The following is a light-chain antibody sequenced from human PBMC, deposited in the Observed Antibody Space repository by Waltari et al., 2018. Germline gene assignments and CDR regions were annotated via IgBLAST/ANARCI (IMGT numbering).Light chain of an antibody. V-gene: IGLV2-23*01. CDR3: SSFATSGIWV. J-gene: IGLJ3*02. CDR1: NSDIGNYNL. Sequence: QSALTQPASVSGSPGQSITISCTGTNSDIGNYNLVSCYQQYPGKAPKLVIYEDSQRPSGVSHRFSGSKSGNTASLTISGLQADDESDFHCSSFATSGIWVFGGGTRLTVL. CDR2: EDS.